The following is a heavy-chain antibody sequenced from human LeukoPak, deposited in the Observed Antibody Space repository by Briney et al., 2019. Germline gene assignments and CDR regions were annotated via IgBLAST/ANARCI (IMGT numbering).Heavy chain of an antibody. CDR1: GGSISSYY. D-gene: IGHD1-26*01. CDR3: ARDREGGSPNY. J-gene: IGHJ4*02. V-gene: IGHV4-59*01. CDR2: IYDSGST. Sequence: PSETLSLTCIVSGGSISSYYWSWIRQPPGKGLEWIGYIYDSGSTNYNPSLKSRVTISVDTSKNQFSLKLSSVAAADTAVYYCARDREGGSPNYWGQGTLVTVSS.